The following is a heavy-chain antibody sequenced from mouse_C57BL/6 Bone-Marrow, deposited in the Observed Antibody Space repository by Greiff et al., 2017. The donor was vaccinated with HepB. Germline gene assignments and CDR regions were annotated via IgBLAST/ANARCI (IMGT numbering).Heavy chain of an antibody. Sequence: EVKLVESGGGLVKPGGSLKLSCAASGFTFSDYGMHWVRQAPEKGLEWVAYISSGSSTIYYADTVKGRFTIARDNAKNTLFLQMTSLRSEDTAMYYCINWVWFAYWGQGTLVTVSA. CDR2: ISSGSSTI. J-gene: IGHJ3*01. V-gene: IGHV5-17*01. CDR3: INWVWFAY. CDR1: GFTFSDYG. D-gene: IGHD4-1*01.